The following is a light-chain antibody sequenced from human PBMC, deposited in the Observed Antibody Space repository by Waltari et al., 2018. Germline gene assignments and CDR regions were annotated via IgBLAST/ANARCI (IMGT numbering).Light chain of an antibody. CDR3: QQYNNWLT. J-gene: IGKJ4*01. CDR2: GAS. V-gene: IGKV3-15*01. Sequence: EIVMTQSPATLSVSPGERATLSCRASQSVSSSLAWYQQKPGQAPRLLIYGASTRATGIAARFSGSGSGTEFTLTISSLQSEDFAVYYCQQYNNWLTFGGGTKVEIK. CDR1: QSVSSS.